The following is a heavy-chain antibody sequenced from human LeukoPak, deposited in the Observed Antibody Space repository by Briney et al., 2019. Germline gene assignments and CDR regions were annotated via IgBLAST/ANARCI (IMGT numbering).Heavy chain of an antibody. D-gene: IGHD2-21*02. CDR1: GFTFSSYG. J-gene: IGHJ6*02. CDR3: ARDGSIVVVTAIYYYGMDV. V-gene: IGHV3-33*01. CDR2: IWYDGSNK. Sequence: GGSLRLSCAASGFTFSSYGMHGVRQAPGKGLEWVAVIWYDGSNKYYAVSVKGRFTISRDNSKNTLYLQMNSLRAEDTAVYYCARDGSIVVVTAIYYYGMDVWGQGTTVTVSS.